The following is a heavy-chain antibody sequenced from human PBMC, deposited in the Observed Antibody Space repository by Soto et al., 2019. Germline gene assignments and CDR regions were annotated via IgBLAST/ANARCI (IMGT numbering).Heavy chain of an antibody. J-gene: IGHJ4*02. D-gene: IGHD3-10*01. Sequence: PVGSLRLSCAASGFTFSNYAMHWVRQAPGKGLEYVSGISSNGGSTYYGNSVKGRFTISRDNSKNMLNLQLGSLRGEDMAVYYCARDYYYGSGRPAVAFDYWGQGTLVTVSS. CDR2: ISSNGGST. CDR3: ARDYYYGSGRPAVAFDY. CDR1: GFTFSNYA. V-gene: IGHV3-64*01.